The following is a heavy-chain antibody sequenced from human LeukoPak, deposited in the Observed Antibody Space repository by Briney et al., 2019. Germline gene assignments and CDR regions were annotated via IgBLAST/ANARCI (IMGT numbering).Heavy chain of an antibody. D-gene: IGHD2-8*01. CDR3: ARDTVNAPFVVSLDY. CDR1: GFSFSSFP. V-gene: IGHV3-48*03. CDR2: FSSSGNTE. Sequence: GGSLRLSCAASGFSFSSFPINWVRQAPGKGLEWVSHFSSSGNTEYYLDSVRGRFTMSRDNAKNLLFLEMHSLRAEDTAVYYCARDTVNAPFVVSLDYWGQGALVTVS. J-gene: IGHJ4*02.